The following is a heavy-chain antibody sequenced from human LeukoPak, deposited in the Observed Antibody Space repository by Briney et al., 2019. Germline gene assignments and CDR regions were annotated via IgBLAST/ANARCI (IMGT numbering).Heavy chain of an antibody. Sequence: SETLSLTCTVSGGSISSSSYYWGWIRQPPGKGLEWIGSIYYSGSTYYNPSLKSRVTISVDTSKNQFSLKLSSVTAADTAVYYCARQVVVVPAASFDYWGQGTLVTVSS. CDR2: IYYSGST. D-gene: IGHD2-2*01. CDR1: GGSISSSSYY. CDR3: ARQVVVVPAASFDY. V-gene: IGHV4-39*01. J-gene: IGHJ4*02.